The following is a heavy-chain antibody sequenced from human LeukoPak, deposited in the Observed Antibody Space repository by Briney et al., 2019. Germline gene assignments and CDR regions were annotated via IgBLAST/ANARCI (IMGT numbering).Heavy chain of an antibody. Sequence: GGSLRLSCAVSGITLSNYGMSWFRQLPGKGLEWVAGIRGSGGTPNYADWVRGRFTISRDDYRNTLYLQMSCLRAEDTAVYFCAKRGVVIRAILVGFHKEAYYFDSWGQGALVTVSS. V-gene: IGHV3-23*01. CDR3: AKRGVVIRAILVGFHKEAYYFDS. CDR1: GITLSNYG. D-gene: IGHD2-21*01. CDR2: IRGSGGTP. J-gene: IGHJ4*02.